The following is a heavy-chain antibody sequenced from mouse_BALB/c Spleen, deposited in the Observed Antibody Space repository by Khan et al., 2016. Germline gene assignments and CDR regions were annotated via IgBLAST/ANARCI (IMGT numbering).Heavy chain of an antibody. CDR1: EYTFTNYG. CDR2: INTNTGEP. D-gene: IGHD1-1*01. Sequence: QIQLVQSGPELKKPGETVKISCKASEYTFTNYGMNWVKQAPGKGLKWMGWINTNTGEPTYAEEFKGRFAFSLVTSASTDYLQINNLKNEDTSTYCCAEDYYVSNWFAYWGQGTLVTVSA. CDR3: AEDYYVSNWFAY. J-gene: IGHJ3*01. V-gene: IGHV9-3*02.